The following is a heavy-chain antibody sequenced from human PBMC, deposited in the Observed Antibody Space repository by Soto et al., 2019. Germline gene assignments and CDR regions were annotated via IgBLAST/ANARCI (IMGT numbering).Heavy chain of an antibody. CDR3: ARQERIGYCSGGSCDY. D-gene: IGHD2-15*01. Sequence: PSETLSLTCTVSGGSVSSGSYYWSWIRQPPGKGLEWIGYIYYSGSTNYNPSLKSRVTISVDTSKNQFSLKLSSVTAADTAVYYCARQERIGYCSGGSCDYWGQGTLVTVSS. V-gene: IGHV4-61*01. J-gene: IGHJ4*02. CDR2: IYYSGST. CDR1: GGSVSSGSYY.